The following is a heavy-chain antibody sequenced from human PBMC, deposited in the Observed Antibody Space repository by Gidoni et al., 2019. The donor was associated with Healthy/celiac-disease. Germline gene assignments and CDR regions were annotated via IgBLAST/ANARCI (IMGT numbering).Heavy chain of an antibody. CDR1: GGSFSGYY. CDR2: INHSGST. Sequence: QVQLQQWGAGLLKPSETLSLTCAVYGGSFSGYYWSWIRQPPGKGLEWIGEINHSGSTNYNPSLKSRVTISVDTSKNQFSLKLSSVTAADTAVYYCARAAYYYDSSGPPAYWGQGTLVTVSS. V-gene: IGHV4-34*01. J-gene: IGHJ4*02. CDR3: ARAAYYYDSSGPPAY. D-gene: IGHD3-22*01.